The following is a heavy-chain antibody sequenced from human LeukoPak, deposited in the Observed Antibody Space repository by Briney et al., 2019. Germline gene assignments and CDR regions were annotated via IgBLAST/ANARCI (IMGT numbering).Heavy chain of an antibody. J-gene: IGHJ4*02. Sequence: GGSLRLSCAASGFTFSSYAMSWVRQAPGKGLEWVSAISGSGGSTYYADSVKGRFTISRDNPKNTLYLQMNSLRAEDTAVYYCAVSTVVTKFDYWGQGTLDTVSS. CDR2: ISGSGGST. CDR3: AVSTVVTKFDY. CDR1: GFTFSSYA. D-gene: IGHD4-23*01. V-gene: IGHV3-23*01.